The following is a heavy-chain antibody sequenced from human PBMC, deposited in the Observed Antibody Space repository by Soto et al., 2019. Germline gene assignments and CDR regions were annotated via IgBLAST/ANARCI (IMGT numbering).Heavy chain of an antibody. J-gene: IGHJ6*02. CDR1: GFTFSSYD. V-gene: IGHV3-13*01. CDR3: ARDRAAAGTVYYYYYYGMDV. D-gene: IGHD6-13*01. CDR2: IGTAGDT. Sequence: GGSLRLSCAASGFTFSSYDMHWVRQATGKGLEWVSAIGTAGDTYYPGSVKGRFTISRENAKNSLYLQMNSLRAEDTAVYYCARDRAAAGTVYYYYYYGMDVWGQGTTVTVSS.